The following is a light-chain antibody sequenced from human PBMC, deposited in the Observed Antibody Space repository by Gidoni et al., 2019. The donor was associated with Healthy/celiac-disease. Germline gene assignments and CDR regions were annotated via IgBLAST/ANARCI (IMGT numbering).Light chain of an antibody. V-gene: IGKV3-11*01. J-gene: IGKJ5*01. CDR3: QQRSNWPPVT. Sequence: ANPSRRPGERDTLSCKASQSVSSYLAWYQQKTGQAPRLLIYDASNRATGIPARFSGSGSGTDFTLTISSLEPEDFAVYYCQQRSNWPPVTFGQGTRLEIK. CDR2: DAS. CDR1: QSVSSY.